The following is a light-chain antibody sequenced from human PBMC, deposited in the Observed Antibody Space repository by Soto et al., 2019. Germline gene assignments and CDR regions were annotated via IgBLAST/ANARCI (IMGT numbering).Light chain of an antibody. CDR3: QQYNSWLAYT. J-gene: IGKJ2*01. CDR2: GAS. CDR1: QSVSNY. V-gene: IGKV3-15*01. Sequence: EIVMTQSPATLSVSPGERATLSCRASQSVSNYLAWYQQKPGQPPRLLIYGASTRANGIQARFSGSASVTAFTLTISSVQSEDFAVYYCQQYNSWLAYTFGQATELVF.